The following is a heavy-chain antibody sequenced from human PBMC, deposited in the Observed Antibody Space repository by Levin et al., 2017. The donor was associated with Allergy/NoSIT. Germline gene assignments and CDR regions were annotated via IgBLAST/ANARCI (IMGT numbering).Heavy chain of an antibody. CDR3: ARGWDYYYDSSGYSYDH. Sequence: PGGSLRLSCAASGFTFSDYYMSWIRQAPGKGLEWVSVIYSGGSTYYADSVKGRFTISRDNSKNTLYLQMNSLRAEDTAVYYCARGWDYYYDSSGYSYDHWGQGTLVTVSS. V-gene: IGHV3-53*01. CDR2: IYSGGST. J-gene: IGHJ4*02. D-gene: IGHD3-22*01. CDR1: GFTFSDYY.